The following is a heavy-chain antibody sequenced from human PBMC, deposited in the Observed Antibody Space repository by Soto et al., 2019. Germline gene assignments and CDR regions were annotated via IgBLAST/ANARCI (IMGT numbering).Heavy chain of an antibody. D-gene: IGHD3-10*01. V-gene: IGHV3-33*01. CDR3: ARDGGFGESRAGWFDL. Sequence: QVQLVESGGGVVQPGRSLRLSCAASGFIFISYGMHWVRQAPGKGLEWVAVIWYDGSNKYYADSVKGRFTISRDNSKDTVYMQMDSLRTDDTAVYYCARDGGFGESRAGWFDLWGRGTPVTVSS. J-gene: IGHJ2*01. CDR1: GFIFISYG. CDR2: IWYDGSNK.